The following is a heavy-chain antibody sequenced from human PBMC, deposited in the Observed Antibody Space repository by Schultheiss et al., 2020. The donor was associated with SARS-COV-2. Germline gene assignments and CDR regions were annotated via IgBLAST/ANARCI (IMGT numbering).Heavy chain of an antibody. V-gene: IGHV4-59*08. CDR1: GGSISNHY. CDR2: IYYSGST. Sequence: SETLSLTCTVSGGSISNHYWSWIRQPPGKGLEWIGYIYYSGSTNYNPSLKSRVTISVDTSKNQFSLKLSSVTAADTAVYYCARHPLGYSGYFDYWGQGTLVTVSS. CDR3: ARHPLGYSGYFDY. J-gene: IGHJ4*02. D-gene: IGHD5-12*01.